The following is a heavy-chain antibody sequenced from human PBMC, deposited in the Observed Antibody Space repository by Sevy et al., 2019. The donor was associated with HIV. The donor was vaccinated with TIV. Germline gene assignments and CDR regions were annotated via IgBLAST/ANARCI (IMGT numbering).Heavy chain of an antibody. CDR1: GGSISSYY. Sequence: SETLSLTCTVSGGSISSYYWSWIRQPPGKGLEWSGYIYYSGSTNYNPSLKSRVTISVDTSKNQFSLKLSSVTAADTAVYYCARVFSSSSPFDYWGQGTLVTVSS. CDR3: ARVFSSSSPFDY. CDR2: IYYSGST. J-gene: IGHJ4*02. V-gene: IGHV4-59*13. D-gene: IGHD6-6*01.